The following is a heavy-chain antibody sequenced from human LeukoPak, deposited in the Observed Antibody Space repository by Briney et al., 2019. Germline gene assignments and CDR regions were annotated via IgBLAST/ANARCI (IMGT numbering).Heavy chain of an antibody. J-gene: IGHJ5*02. CDR1: GYTFTGYY. D-gene: IGHD3-10*01. V-gene: IGHV1-2*02. CDR2: INPNSGGT. CDR3: ARDRLTMVRGAAMGNWFDP. Sequence: ASVKVSCKASGYTFTGYYMHWVRQAPGQGLEWMGWINPNSGGTNYAQKFQGRVTMTRDTSISTAYMELSRLRSDDTAVYYCARDRLTMVRGAAMGNWFDPWGQGTLVTVSS.